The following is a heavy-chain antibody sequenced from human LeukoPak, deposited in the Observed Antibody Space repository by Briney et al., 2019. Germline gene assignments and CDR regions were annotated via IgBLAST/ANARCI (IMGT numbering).Heavy chain of an antibody. D-gene: IGHD3-10*01. CDR1: GYSISSHYF. Sequence: SETLSLTCTVSGYSISSHYFWGWIRQPAGKGLEWIGRIYSSGITNYNPSLKSRVTMSVDTSKNQLSLKLTSVTATDTAVYYCVRDSGSGFNRYMDVWGKGTTVTVSS. V-gene: IGHV4-4*07. CDR2: IYSSGIT. J-gene: IGHJ6*03. CDR3: VRDSGSGFNRYMDV.